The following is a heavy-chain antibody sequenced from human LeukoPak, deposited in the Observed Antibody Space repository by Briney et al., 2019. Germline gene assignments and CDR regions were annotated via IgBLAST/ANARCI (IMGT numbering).Heavy chain of an antibody. CDR2: IIPILGIA. D-gene: IGHD5-24*01. V-gene: IGHV1-69*04. Sequence: GSSVKVSCKASGGTFSIYAISWVRQAPGQGLEWMGRIIPILGIANYAQKFQGRVTITADKSTSTAYMELSSLRSEDTAVYYCARRQSDSYYYYGMDVWGQGTTVTVSS. J-gene: IGHJ6*02. CDR3: ARRQSDSYYYYGMDV. CDR1: GGTFSIYA.